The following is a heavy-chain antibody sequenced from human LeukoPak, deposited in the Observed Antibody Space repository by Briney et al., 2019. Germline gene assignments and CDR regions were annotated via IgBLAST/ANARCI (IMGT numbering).Heavy chain of an antibody. D-gene: IGHD2-2*01. J-gene: IGHJ3*02. CDR1: GGSISSYY. Sequence: SETLSLTCTVSGGSISSYYWSWIRQPAGRGLEWIGRIYTSGSTNYNPSLKSRVTMSVDTSKNQFSLKLSSVTAADTAVHYCARDICSSTSCYYVNDAFDIWGQGTMVTVSS. V-gene: IGHV4-4*07. CDR3: ARDICSSTSCYYVNDAFDI. CDR2: IYTSGST.